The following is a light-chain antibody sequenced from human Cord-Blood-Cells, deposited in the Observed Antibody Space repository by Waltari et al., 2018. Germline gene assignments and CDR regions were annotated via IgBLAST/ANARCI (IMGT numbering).Light chain of an antibody. CDR3: QQYYSTPPFT. CDR1: QSVLYSSNNKNY. V-gene: IGKV4-1*01. J-gene: IGKJ3*01. Sequence: DIVMTQSPDSLAVSLGERATINSKSSQSVLYSSNNKNYLAWYQQKPGKPPKLLIYWASTRESGVPDRFSGSGSGTDFTLTISSLQAEDVAVYYCQQYYSTPPFTFGPGTKVDIK. CDR2: WAS.